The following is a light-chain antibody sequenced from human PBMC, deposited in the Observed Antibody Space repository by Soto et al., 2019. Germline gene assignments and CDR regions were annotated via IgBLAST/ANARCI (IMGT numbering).Light chain of an antibody. CDR1: QSVRSSY. J-gene: IGKJ5*01. CDR2: GAS. V-gene: IGKV3D-20*02. CDR3: QQRHMWPIT. Sequence: EIVLTLSPGTLSLSPGERATLSCRASQSVRSSYLAWYQQKPGQAPRLLIYGASSRATGLPDRFRGSGSGTDFTLTISSLEPEDSAVYYCQQRHMWPITFGQGTRLEIK.